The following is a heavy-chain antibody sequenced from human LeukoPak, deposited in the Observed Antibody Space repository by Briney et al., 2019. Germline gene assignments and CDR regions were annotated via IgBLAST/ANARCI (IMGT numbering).Heavy chain of an antibody. Sequence: GGSLRLSCAASGFAFSSYWMLWARQAPGKGLVWVSRISGDGTTTTYADSVKGRFTVSRDNAKNILYLQMNSLRAEDTAIYYCARSQFDYWGQGILVTVSS. CDR2: ISGDGTTT. CDR3: ARSQFDY. CDR1: GFAFSSYW. V-gene: IGHV3-74*01. J-gene: IGHJ4*02.